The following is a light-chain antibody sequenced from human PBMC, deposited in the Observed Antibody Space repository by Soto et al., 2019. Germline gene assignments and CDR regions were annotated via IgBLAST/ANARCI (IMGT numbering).Light chain of an antibody. CDR3: HQYNNWPRT. CDR2: GAS. CDR1: QSVSSN. Sequence: EIVMTQSPATLSVSPGERATLSCRASQSVSSNLAWYQQKPGQAPRLLIYGASTRATGIPARFSGSGSGTEFTLNISSLKSEDFAVYYCHQYNNWPRTFGQGTKVEIK. V-gene: IGKV3-15*01. J-gene: IGKJ1*01.